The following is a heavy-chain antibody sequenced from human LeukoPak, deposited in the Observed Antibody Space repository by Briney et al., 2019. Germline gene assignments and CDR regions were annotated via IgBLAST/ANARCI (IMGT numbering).Heavy chain of an antibody. CDR3: ARVAYYDSSVYSFDY. CDR1: GYTFTSYY. V-gene: IGHV1-46*01. D-gene: IGHD3-22*01. Sequence: GPVKVSCKASGYTFTSYYIHWVRQAPGQGLEWMGIINPSDGSTSYAQNFQGRVTMTRDTSTSTLYMELSSLRSEDTAVYFCARVAYYDSSVYSFDYWGQGTLVTVSS. CDR2: INPSDGST. J-gene: IGHJ4*02.